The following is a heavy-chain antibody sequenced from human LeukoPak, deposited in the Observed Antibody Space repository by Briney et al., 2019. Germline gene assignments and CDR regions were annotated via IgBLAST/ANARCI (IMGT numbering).Heavy chain of an antibody. CDR3: ARAVPSAIYWFDP. Sequence: SETLSLTCTVSGGSISSNYWSWLRQPPGKGLECIGYIYTSGRTNYNPSLKSRLTISVDTSKNQLSLKLRSVTAAATAGYYCARAVPSAIYWFDPWGQGTLVTVSS. V-gene: IGHV4-4*09. D-gene: IGHD2-2*01. J-gene: IGHJ5*02. CDR1: GGSISSNY. CDR2: IYTSGRT.